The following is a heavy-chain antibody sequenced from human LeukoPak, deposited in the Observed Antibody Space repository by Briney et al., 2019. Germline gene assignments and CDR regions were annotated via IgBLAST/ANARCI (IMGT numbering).Heavy chain of an antibody. D-gene: IGHD2-15*01. V-gene: IGHV3-48*03. J-gene: IGHJ6*02. CDR3: AREGRSYYGMDV. CDR1: EFTFSSYE. CDR2: ISSSGSAI. Sequence: GGSLRLSCVASEFTFSSYEMNWVRQAPGKGLEWVSYISSSGSAIYYADSVKGRFTISRDNAKNSLYLQMNSLRAEDTAVYYCAREGRSYYGMDVWGQGATVTV.